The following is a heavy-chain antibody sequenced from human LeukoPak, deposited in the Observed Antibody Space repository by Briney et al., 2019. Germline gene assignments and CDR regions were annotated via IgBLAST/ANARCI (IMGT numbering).Heavy chain of an antibody. CDR3: ARDQGYGDYYFDY. J-gene: IGHJ4*02. V-gene: IGHV3-48*03. Sequence: RPGGSLRLSCAASGFTFSSYEMNWVRQAPGKGLEWVSYISSSGSTIYYADSVKGRFTIYRDNAKNSLYLQMNSLRAEDTAVYYCARDQGYGDYYFDYWGQGTLVTVSS. CDR2: ISSSGSTI. CDR1: GFTFSSYE. D-gene: IGHD4-17*01.